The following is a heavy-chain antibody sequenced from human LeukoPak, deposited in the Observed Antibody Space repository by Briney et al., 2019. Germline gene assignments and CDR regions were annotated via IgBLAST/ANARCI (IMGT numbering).Heavy chain of an antibody. V-gene: IGHV3-74*01. J-gene: IGHJ4*02. CDR3: AETWSFDY. Sequence: QTGGSLRLSCAVSGFSFSNDWMHWVRRAPGKGLLWVSRISADGTTTNYADSVKGRFTISRDNAKNTLYLQMDSLRADDTAVYYCAETWSFDYWGQGTLVTVSS. CDR2: ISADGTTT. CDR1: GFSFSNDW. D-gene: IGHD2-15*01.